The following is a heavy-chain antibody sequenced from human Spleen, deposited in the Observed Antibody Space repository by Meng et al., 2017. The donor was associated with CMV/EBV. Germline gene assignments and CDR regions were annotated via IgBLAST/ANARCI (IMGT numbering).Heavy chain of an antibody. CDR2: IYYSGST. Sequence: TCTVCGGSVSSGSYYWSWIRQPPGTGLEWIGYIYYSGSTNYNPTLKSRVTISVDTSKNQFSLKLSSVTAADTAVYYCARESPGYFDYWGQGTLVTVSS. J-gene: IGHJ4*02. CDR3: ARESPGYFDY. CDR1: GGSVSSGSYY. V-gene: IGHV4-61*01.